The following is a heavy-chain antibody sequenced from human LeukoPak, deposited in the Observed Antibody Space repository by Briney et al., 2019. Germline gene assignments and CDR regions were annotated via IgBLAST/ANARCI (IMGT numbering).Heavy chain of an antibody. D-gene: IGHD4-17*01. CDR2: IYPGNSHT. CDR3: ARHGGPYEYGDPGDY. Sequence: GESLKISCKGSGFSFTSYWIGWVRQMPGKGLEWMAIIYPGNSHTAYSPSFQGQVAISADKSLSTAYLQWSSLKASDTAMYYCARHGGPYEYGDPGDYWGQGTLVTVSS. V-gene: IGHV5-51*01. CDR1: GFSFTSYW. J-gene: IGHJ4*02.